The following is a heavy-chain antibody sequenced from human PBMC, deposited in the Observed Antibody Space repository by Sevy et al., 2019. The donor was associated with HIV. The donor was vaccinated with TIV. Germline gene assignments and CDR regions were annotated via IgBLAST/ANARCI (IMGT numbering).Heavy chain of an antibody. Sequence: GGSLRLSCAASGFTFSSYGMRWVRQAPGKGLEWVAVIWYDGSNKYYADSVKGRFTISRDNSKNTLYLQMNSLRAEDTAVYYCARCFGSGSYGFDSWGQGTLVTVSS. CDR3: ARCFGSGSYGFDS. V-gene: IGHV3-33*01. CDR1: GFTFSSYG. J-gene: IGHJ4*02. CDR2: IWYDGSNK. D-gene: IGHD3-10*01.